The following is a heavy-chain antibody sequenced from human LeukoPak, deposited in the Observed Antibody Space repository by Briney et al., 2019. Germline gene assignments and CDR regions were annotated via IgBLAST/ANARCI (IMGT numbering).Heavy chain of an antibody. CDR1: GFTFSSYS. CDR2: ISSSSSYI. CDR3: ARGPMGDSIGLPLDY. D-gene: IGHD3-22*01. Sequence: PGGSLRLSCAASGFTFSSYSMNWVRQAPGKGLEWVSSISSSSSYIYYADSVKGRFTISRDNAKNSLYLQMNSLRAEDTAVYYCARGPMGDSIGLPLDYWGQGTLVTVSS. V-gene: IGHV3-21*01. J-gene: IGHJ4*02.